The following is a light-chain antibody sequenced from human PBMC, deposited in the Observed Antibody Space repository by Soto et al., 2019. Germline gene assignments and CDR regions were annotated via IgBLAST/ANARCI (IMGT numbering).Light chain of an antibody. Sequence: SYELTQPPSVSVSPGLTASITCSGDKLGDKLAYWYQQKPGQSPVLVMYQDSKRPSGIPERFSGSNSGNTATLTISWTQSMDEADYYCQAWDSSTAVFGTGTKLTVL. J-gene: IGLJ1*01. CDR1: KLGDKL. CDR3: QAWDSSTAV. V-gene: IGLV3-1*01. CDR2: QDS.